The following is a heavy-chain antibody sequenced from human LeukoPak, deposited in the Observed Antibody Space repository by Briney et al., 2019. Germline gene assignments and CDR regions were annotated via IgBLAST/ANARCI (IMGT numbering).Heavy chain of an antibody. Sequence: PSETVSLTCTVSGDSISSSTSYWGWIRQPSGRGLEWIGSIYYSGITFYNPSLKSRVTMSVDASKNQFSLKLTSVTAADTAIYYCAKFTRDTYQDYWGQGTLVTVSS. CDR2: IYYSGIT. CDR1: GDSISSSTSY. CDR3: AKFTRDTYQDY. D-gene: IGHD2-2*01. V-gene: IGHV4-39*01. J-gene: IGHJ4*02.